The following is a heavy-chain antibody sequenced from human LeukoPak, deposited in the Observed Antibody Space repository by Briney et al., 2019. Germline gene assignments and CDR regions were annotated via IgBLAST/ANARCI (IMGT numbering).Heavy chain of an antibody. CDR3: ARDLGYCSSTSCYYYMDV. J-gene: IGHJ6*03. CDR2: INPSGGST. Sequence: ASAKVSCKASGYTFTSYYMHWVRQAPGQGLEWMGIINPSGGSTSYAQKFQGRVTMTRDTSTSTVYMELSSLRSEDTAVYYCARDLGYCSSTSCYYYMDVWGKGTTVTVSS. CDR1: GYTFTSYY. D-gene: IGHD2-2*01. V-gene: IGHV1-46*03.